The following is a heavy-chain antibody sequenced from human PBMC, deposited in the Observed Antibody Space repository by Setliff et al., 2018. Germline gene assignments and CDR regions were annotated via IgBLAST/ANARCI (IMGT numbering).Heavy chain of an antibody. V-gene: IGHV4-61*02. J-gene: IGHJ5*02. CDR2: IYTSGST. CDR3: ARARYSNFLNWFDP. Sequence: TLSLTCTVSGGSISSGSYYWSWIRQPAGKGLEWIGRIYTSGSTNYNPSLKSRVTISVDTSKNQFSLKLSSVTAADTAVYYCARARYSNFLNWFDPWGQGT. D-gene: IGHD4-4*01. CDR1: GGSISSGSYY.